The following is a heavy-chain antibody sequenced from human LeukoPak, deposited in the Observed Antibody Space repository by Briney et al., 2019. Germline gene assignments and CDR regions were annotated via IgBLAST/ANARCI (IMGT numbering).Heavy chain of an antibody. CDR3: ARGTPPPTYYYDSSGYYYFDY. CDR1: GGSFSGYY. V-gene: IGHV4-34*01. J-gene: IGHJ4*02. CDR2: INHSGST. Sequence: SETLSLTCAVYGGSFSGYYWSWIRQRRGMGLERIGEINHSGSTNYNPSLKSRVTISVDTSKNQFSLKLSSVTAADTAVYYCARGTPPPTYYYDSSGYYYFDYWGQGTLVTVSS. D-gene: IGHD3-22*01.